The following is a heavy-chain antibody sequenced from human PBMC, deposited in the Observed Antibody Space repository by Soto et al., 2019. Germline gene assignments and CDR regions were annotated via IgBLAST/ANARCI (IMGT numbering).Heavy chain of an antibody. CDR1: GGTLSNYA. Sequence: QVQLVQSGAEVKKPGSSVKVSCKTSGGTLSNYAISWLRQAPGQGPEWMGSIIPIFDTANYAQKFQGRVTXXXDEXTXXXXXXXXXXXSEDTAVYYXXREGVDSDVVTFFDYWGQGTLVTVSS. D-gene: IGHD5-18*01. V-gene: IGHV1-69*15. J-gene: IGHJ4*02. CDR3: XREGVDSDVVTFFDY. CDR2: IIPIFDTA.